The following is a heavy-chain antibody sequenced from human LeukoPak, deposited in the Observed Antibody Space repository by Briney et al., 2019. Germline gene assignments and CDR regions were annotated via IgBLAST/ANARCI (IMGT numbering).Heavy chain of an antibody. Sequence: SETLSLTCTVSGGSISSSSYYWGWIRQPPGKGLEWIGYIYYSGSTNYNPSLKSRVTISVDTSKNQFSLKLSSVTAADTAVYYCARFQYYYDSSGYFRYWGQGTLVTVSS. CDR3: ARFQYYYDSSGYFRY. V-gene: IGHV4-61*05. J-gene: IGHJ4*02. CDR1: GGSISSSSYY. D-gene: IGHD3-22*01. CDR2: IYYSGST.